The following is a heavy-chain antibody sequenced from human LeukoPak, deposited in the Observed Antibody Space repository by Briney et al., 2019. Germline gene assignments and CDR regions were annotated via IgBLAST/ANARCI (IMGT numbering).Heavy chain of an antibody. J-gene: IGHJ4*02. CDR1: GGSISSYY. Sequence: SETLSLTCTVSGGSISSYYWSWIRQPPGKGLEWIGYIYYSGSTNYNPSLKSRVTISVDTSKNQFSLKLSSVTAADTAVYYCARDLGMTTDYWGQGTLVTVSS. D-gene: IGHD4-17*01. CDR2: IYYSGST. V-gene: IGHV4-59*01. CDR3: ARDLGMTTDY.